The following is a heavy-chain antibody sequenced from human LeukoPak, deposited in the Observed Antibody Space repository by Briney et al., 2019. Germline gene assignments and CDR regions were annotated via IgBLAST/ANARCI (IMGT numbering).Heavy chain of an antibody. V-gene: IGHV1-2*02. CDR1: GYTFTGYY. J-gene: IGHJ3*02. CDR2: INPNSGGT. Sequence: ASVKVSCKASGYTFTGYYMHWVRQAPGQGLEWMGWINPNSGGTNYAQKFQGRVTMTRDTSISTAYMELSRLRSDDTAVYYCARVRGAEHYYDSSGYYPDAFDIWGQGTMVTVSS. CDR3: ARVRGAEHYYDSSGYYPDAFDI. D-gene: IGHD3-22*01.